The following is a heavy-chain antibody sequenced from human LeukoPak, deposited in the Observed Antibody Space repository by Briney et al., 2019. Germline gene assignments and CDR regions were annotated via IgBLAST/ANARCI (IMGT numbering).Heavy chain of an antibody. D-gene: IGHD2-8*01. Sequence: ASVKVSCKASGYTFTSYHMHWVRQAPGQGLEWMGLINLSGGSTTYAQRFQGRVTLTRDTSTSTVYMELSSLRSEDTAVYYCARDYVDDIPMIKDYWGQGTLVTVSS. CDR2: INLSGGST. CDR1: GYTFTSYH. CDR3: ARDYVDDIPMIKDY. V-gene: IGHV1-46*01. J-gene: IGHJ4*02.